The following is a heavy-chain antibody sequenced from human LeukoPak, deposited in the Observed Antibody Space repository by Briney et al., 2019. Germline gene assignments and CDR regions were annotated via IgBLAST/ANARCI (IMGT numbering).Heavy chain of an antibody. D-gene: IGHD2-21*01. V-gene: IGHV4-61*02. Sequence: SETLSLTCTVSGGSISSGSYYWSWIRQPAGKGLEWIGRIYTSGSTNYSPSLKSRVTISVDTSKNQFSLKLSSVTAADTAVYYCARRGSILWWHPGGSFDPWGRGTLVTVSS. CDR2: IYTSGST. J-gene: IGHJ5*02. CDR1: GGSISSGSYY. CDR3: ARRGSILWWHPGGSFDP.